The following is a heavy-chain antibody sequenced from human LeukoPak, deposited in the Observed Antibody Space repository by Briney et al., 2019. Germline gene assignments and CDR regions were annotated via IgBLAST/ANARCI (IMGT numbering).Heavy chain of an antibody. CDR2: IYSGGRT. CDR1: GFTVSSNY. V-gene: IGHV3-66*01. CDR3: ARDRAGDGGHFDY. Sequence: PGGSLRLSCAASGFTVSSNYMSWVRQAPGKGLEGVSLIYSGGRTYYADSVKGRFTIFRDDSKNTLYLQMNSLRDEDTAVYYCARDRAGDGGHFDYWGQGTLVTVSS. D-gene: IGHD4-17*01. J-gene: IGHJ4*02.